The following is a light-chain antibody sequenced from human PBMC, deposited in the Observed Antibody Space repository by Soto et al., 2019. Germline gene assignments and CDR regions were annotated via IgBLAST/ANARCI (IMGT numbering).Light chain of an antibody. Sequence: DIQMTQSPSSVSASVGDRVTITCRASQGVSSWLAWYQQKPGKAPNLLIYATSNLQSGVPSRFSGSGSGTDFTLTISSLQSEDFAVYYCQQYNNWPPQTFGQGTKVDI. CDR2: ATS. V-gene: IGKV1-12*01. J-gene: IGKJ1*01. CDR3: QQYNNWPPQT. CDR1: QGVSSW.